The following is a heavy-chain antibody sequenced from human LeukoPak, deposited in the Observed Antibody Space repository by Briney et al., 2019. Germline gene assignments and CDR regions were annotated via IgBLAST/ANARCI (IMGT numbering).Heavy chain of an antibody. J-gene: IGHJ3*02. V-gene: IGHV1-69*06. CDR3: ARDLKYYYDSSGPYAFDI. CDR2: IIPIFGTA. D-gene: IGHD3-22*01. Sequence: SVKVSCKASGGTFSSYAISWVRQAPGQGLEWMGGIIPIFGTANYAQKFQGRVTITADKSTSTAYMELSSLRSEDTAVYYCARDLKYYYDSSGPYAFDIWGQGTMVTVSS. CDR1: GGTFSSYA.